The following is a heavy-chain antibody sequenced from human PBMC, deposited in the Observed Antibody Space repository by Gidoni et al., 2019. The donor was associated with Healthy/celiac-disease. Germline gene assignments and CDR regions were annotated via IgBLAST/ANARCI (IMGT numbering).Heavy chain of an antibody. D-gene: IGHD3-3*01. CDR2: ISSSSSYI. Sequence: EVQLVESGGGLVKPGGSLSLSCAASGFHFTSYIMNWVRQAPGKGLEWVSDISSSSSYIYYADSVKGRFTISRDNAKNSLYLQMNSLRAEDTAVYYCARHSITIFGVVNWYFDLWGRGTLVTVSS. CDR1: GFHFTSYI. V-gene: IGHV3-21*01. J-gene: IGHJ2*01. CDR3: ARHSITIFGVVNWYFDL.